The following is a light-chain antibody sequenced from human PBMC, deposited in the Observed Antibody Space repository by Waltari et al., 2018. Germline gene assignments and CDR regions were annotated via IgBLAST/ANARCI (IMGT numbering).Light chain of an antibody. CDR1: SSDVGNYKR. CDR2: AVS. Sequence: QSALTQPASVSGSPGQSITISCTGTSSDVGNYKRVSWYQQHPCKATKLMIYAVSKRPYGCSDRFSGSKSGDMASLIISGLQPEDEAEYFCSSYAGSSKGVFGGGTKVTVL. V-gene: IGLV2-23*02. CDR3: SSYAGSSKGV. J-gene: IGLJ2*01.